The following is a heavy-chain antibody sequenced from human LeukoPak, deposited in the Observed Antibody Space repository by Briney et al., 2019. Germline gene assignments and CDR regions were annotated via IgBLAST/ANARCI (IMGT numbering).Heavy chain of an antibody. J-gene: IGHJ4*02. CDR1: GGSISSYY. CDR2: IYSSGST. Sequence: SETLSLTCIVSGGSISSYYWSWIRQPAGEGLEWIGRIYSSGSTNYNPSLRSRVTLSVATSKNQFSLKLSSVTAADTAVYYCARMYSGTYGGIDNWGQGTLVTVSS. V-gene: IGHV4-4*07. CDR3: ARMYSGTYGGIDN. D-gene: IGHD1-26*01.